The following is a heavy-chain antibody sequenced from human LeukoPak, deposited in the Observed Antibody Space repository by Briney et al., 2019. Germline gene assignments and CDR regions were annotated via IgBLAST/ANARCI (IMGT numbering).Heavy chain of an antibody. CDR1: GGTFGSYA. CDR3: ANRPRGSSGAFDI. D-gene: IGHD6-6*01. J-gene: IGHJ3*02. CDR2: IIPILNIA. V-gene: IGHV1-69*04. Sequence: SVKVSCKASGGTFGSYAISWVRQATGQGLEYMGRIIPILNIANYAQKFQGRVTITADKSTSTAYMELSSLRSEDTAVYYCANRPRGSSGAFDIWGQGTMVTVS.